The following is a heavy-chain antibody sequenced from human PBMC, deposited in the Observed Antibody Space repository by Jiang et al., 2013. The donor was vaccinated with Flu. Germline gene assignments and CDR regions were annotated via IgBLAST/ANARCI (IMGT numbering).Heavy chain of an antibody. CDR1: GGSISSSSYY. V-gene: IGHV4-39*01. J-gene: IGHJ5*02. D-gene: IGHD6-6*01. CDR2: IYYSGST. CDR3: ARHPQLGGGYNWFDP. Sequence: LTCTVSGGSISSSSYYWGWIRQPPGKGLEWIGSIYYSGSTYYNPSLKIRVTISVDTSKNQFSLKLSSVTAADTAVYYCARHPQLGGGYNWFDPWGQGTLVTVSS.